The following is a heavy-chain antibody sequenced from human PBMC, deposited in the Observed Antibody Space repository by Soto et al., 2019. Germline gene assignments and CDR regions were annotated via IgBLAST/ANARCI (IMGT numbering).Heavy chain of an antibody. D-gene: IGHD2-8*02. V-gene: IGHV4-34*01. J-gene: IGHJ4*02. Sequence: QVQLQQWGAGLLKPSETLSLTCAVYGGSFSGYYWTWIRQHPGTGLEWIGEINHSGSTNYNPSLKSRVTISVDTSTNQFSLKPTSVTAADTAVYYCARDKITGLFDYWGQGTLVTVSS. CDR1: GGSFSGYY. CDR3: ARDKITGLFDY. CDR2: INHSGST.